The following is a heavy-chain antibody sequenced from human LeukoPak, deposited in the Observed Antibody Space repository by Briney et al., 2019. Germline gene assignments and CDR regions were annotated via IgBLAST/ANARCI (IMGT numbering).Heavy chain of an antibody. CDR2: INPNSGST. CDR1: GYTFTGYY. D-gene: IGHD3-10*01. Sequence: ASVKVSCKASGYTFTGYYIHWVRQAPGQGLEWMGWINPNSGSTNYSQKFEGSVTMTRDTSISRPYMDLSRLRSDDTAVYYCARESMVRGVITYYYYGMDVWGQGTTVTVSS. CDR3: ARESMVRGVITYYYYGMDV. J-gene: IGHJ6*02. V-gene: IGHV1-2*02.